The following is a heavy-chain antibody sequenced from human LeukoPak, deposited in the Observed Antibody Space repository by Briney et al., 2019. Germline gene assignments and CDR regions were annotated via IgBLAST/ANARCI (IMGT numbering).Heavy chain of an antibody. J-gene: IGHJ4*02. CDR3: SVGGHFDY. D-gene: IGHD1-26*01. CDR1: GFAFGDFT. V-gene: IGHV3-49*04. CDR2: IRSKAYGGTT. Sequence: GGSLRLSCTASGFAFGDFTMSWARQAPGKGLEWVGFIRSKAYGGTTEYAASVKGRFSISRDDSKNIVYLQMNSLRTDDTAVYYCSVGGHFDYWGQRTLVTVSS.